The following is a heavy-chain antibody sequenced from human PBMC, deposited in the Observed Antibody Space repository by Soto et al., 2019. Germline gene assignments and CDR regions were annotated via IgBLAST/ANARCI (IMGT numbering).Heavy chain of an antibody. J-gene: IGHJ4*02. CDR3: ARVPYDIGVSYFNAPLDC. CDR2: MWSDGTTK. D-gene: IGHD3-22*01. CDR1: GFTLSNYG. Sequence: GGSLRLSCAASGFTLSNYGMHWVRQAPGKGLDWVAVMWSDGTTKFYADSVKGRFTLSRDNSKNTLYLQTDSLRAEDTAVYYCARVPYDIGVSYFNAPLDCGGQGPLVPVSS. V-gene: IGHV3-33*01.